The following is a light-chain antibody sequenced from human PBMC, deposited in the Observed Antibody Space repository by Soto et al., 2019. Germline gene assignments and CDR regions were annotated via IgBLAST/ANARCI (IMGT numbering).Light chain of an antibody. CDR1: QSVTTR. CDR2: AAS. J-gene: IGKJ2*01. CDR3: QQYNNWPPYT. Sequence: EVVLTQSTATLAVYPGERATLSCRASQSVTTRLAWYQQKPGQAPRLLIYAASTRAAGVPARFSGSGSGTDFTLTISSLQSEDFAVYYCQQYNNWPPYTFGQGTNLEIK. V-gene: IGKV3-15*01.